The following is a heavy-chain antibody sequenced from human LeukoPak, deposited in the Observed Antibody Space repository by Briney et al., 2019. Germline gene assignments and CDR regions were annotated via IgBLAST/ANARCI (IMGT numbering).Heavy chain of an antibody. CDR3: ARDGYCTNGVCYYHLFDY. CDR1: GGSISSSSYY. Sequence: PSETLSLTCTVSGGSISSSSYYWGWIHQPPGKGLEWIGSIYYSGSTYYNPSLKSRVTISVDTSKNQFSLKLSSVTAADTAVYYCARDGYCTNGVCYYHLFDYWGQGTLVTVSS. CDR2: IYYSGST. J-gene: IGHJ4*02. D-gene: IGHD2-8*01. V-gene: IGHV4-39*07.